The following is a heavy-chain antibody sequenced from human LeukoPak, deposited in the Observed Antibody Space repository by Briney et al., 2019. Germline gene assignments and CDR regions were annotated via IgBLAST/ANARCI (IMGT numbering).Heavy chain of an antibody. CDR1: GFTFSSYG. J-gene: IGHJ4*02. CDR2: ISGSGGST. D-gene: IGHD3-10*01. Sequence: GSLRLSCAASGFTFSSYGMSWVRQAPGKGLEWVSAISGSGGSTYYADSVKGRFTISRDNSKNTLYLQMNSLRAEDTAVYYCAKSRSYYGSGSYYYWGQGTLVTVSS. CDR3: AKSRSYYGSGSYYY. V-gene: IGHV3-23*01.